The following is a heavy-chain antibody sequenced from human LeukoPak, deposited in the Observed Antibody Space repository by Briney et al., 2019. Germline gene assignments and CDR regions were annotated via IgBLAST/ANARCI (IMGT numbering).Heavy chain of an antibody. CDR3: ARLDVDTARGDAFDI. CDR2: INHSGSP. CDR1: GGSFSDYY. Sequence: PSETLSLTCAVYGGSFSDYYWTWIRQPPGKGLEWIGEINHSGSPSNNPSLKSRVSISFDTSKNQFSLKLSSVAAADTAVYYCARLDVDTARGDAFDIWGQGTMVTVSS. D-gene: IGHD5-18*01. V-gene: IGHV4-34*01. J-gene: IGHJ3*02.